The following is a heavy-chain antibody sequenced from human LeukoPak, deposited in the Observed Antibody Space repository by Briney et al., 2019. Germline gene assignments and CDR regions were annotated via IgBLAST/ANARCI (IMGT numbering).Heavy chain of an antibody. D-gene: IGHD2-15*01. CDR2: ISTNSAFI. CDR1: GFTFINYS. J-gene: IGHJ5*02. CDR3: ARAPSGLCSGGSCYSGGGWFDP. Sequence: GGSLRLSCTASGFTFINYSMNWVRQAPGKGLEWVSSISTNSAFIYYADSVRGRFTISRDNSKNTLYLQMNSLRAEDTAVYYCARAPSGLCSGGSCYSGGGWFDPWGQGTLVTVSS. V-gene: IGHV3-21*01.